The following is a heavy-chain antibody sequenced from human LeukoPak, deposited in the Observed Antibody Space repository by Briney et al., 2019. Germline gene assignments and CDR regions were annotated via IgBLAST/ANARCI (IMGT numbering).Heavy chain of an antibody. CDR2: INPNSGGT. D-gene: IGHD2-15*01. CDR1: GYTFTGYY. J-gene: IGHJ5*02. V-gene: IGHV1-2*02. CDR3: ARDKTDCSGGSCYSIWFDP. Sequence: ASVKVSCKASGYTFTGYYMHWVRQAPGQGLEWMGWINPNSGGTNYAQKFQGRVTMTRDTSTSTAYMELSRLRSDDTAVYYCARDKTDCSGGSCYSIWFDPWGQGTLVTVSS.